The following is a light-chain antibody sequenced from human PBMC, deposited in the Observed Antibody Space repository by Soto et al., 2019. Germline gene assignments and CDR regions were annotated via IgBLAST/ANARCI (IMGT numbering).Light chain of an antibody. Sequence: VSTWSPSTVSDIHGERASLYCRVCQSVSSYLAWYQRKPGQAPRLLIYDACHRATGIPARFSGSGSGPDLTLTISRLEPEDFAVYYGQERSNWPGLTFGGGTKVDI. CDR2: DAC. J-gene: IGKJ4*01. V-gene: IGKV3-11*01. CDR1: QSVSSY. CDR3: QERSNWPGLT.